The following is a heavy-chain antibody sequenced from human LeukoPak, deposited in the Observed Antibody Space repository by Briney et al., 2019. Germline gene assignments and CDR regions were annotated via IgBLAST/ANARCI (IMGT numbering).Heavy chain of an antibody. V-gene: IGHV4-59*01. D-gene: IGHD6-19*01. CDR3: ASTLQWLAFDY. CDR2: IYYSGST. Sequence: SETLSLTSTAPGGPFGSYYWTWIRQPPGKGLEWIGYIYYSGSTNYNPSLKSRVTISVDTSKNQISLKLSSVTAADTAVYYCASTLQWLAFDYWGQGTLVTVSS. CDR1: GGPFGSYY. J-gene: IGHJ4*02.